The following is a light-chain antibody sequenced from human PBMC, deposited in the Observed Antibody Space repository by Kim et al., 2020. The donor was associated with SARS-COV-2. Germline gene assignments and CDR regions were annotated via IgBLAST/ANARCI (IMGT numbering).Light chain of an antibody. V-gene: IGLV3-19*01. CDR2: GKN. CDR1: SLRSYY. Sequence: ALGQTVSITCKGDSLRSYYASWYQQKPGQAPVLVIYGKNNRTSGIPDRFSGSSSGNTASLTITGAQAEDEADYYCNSRDSSGNHVVFGGGTQLTVL. CDR3: NSRDSSGNHVV. J-gene: IGLJ2*01.